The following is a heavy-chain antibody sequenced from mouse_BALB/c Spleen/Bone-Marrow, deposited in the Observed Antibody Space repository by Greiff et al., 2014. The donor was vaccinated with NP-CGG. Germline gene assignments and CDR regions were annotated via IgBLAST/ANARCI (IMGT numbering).Heavy chain of an antibody. J-gene: IGHJ2*01. CDR3: ARRNGNNYFDY. V-gene: IGHV3-1*02. Sequence: EVQLQQSGPDLVKPSQSLSLTCTVTGYSITSGYSWHWIRQFPGNKLEWIGSIHYSGTTNYNPSLKSRISITRDTSKNQFFLQLNSVTTEDTATYYCARRNGNNYFDYWGQGTTLTVSS. D-gene: IGHD2-1*01. CDR2: IHYSGTT. CDR1: GYSITSGYS.